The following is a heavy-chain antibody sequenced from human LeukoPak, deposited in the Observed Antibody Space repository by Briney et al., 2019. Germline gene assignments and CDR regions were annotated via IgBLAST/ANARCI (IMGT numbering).Heavy chain of an antibody. CDR1: GGSISSYY. Sequence: SETLSLTCTVSGGSISSYYWSWIRQPAGKGLEWIGRIYTSGSTNYNPSLKSRVTMSVDTSKNQFSLKLSSVTAADTAVYYCAREVWFGESLAMFDYWGQGTLVTVSS. J-gene: IGHJ4*02. V-gene: IGHV4-4*07. CDR3: AREVWFGESLAMFDY. CDR2: IYTSGST. D-gene: IGHD3-10*01.